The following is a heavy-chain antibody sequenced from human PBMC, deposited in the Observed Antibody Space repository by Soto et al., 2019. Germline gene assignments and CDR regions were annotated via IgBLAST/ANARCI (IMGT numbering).Heavy chain of an antibody. D-gene: IGHD2-15*01. CDR1: GLTFNSYW. CDR3: AREFCSGRNCYTNYFAP. Sequence: DVQLVETGGGIVPPGGSLRLSCAASGLTFNSYWMHWVRHAPGKGLLWVSDINTDGTNSNYADSVKGRFTISRDNAKSTLVLQMTSLRDEDTAVYYCAREFCSGRNCYTNYFAPWGQGAPVTV. CDR2: INTDGTNS. J-gene: IGHJ5*02. V-gene: IGHV3-74*01.